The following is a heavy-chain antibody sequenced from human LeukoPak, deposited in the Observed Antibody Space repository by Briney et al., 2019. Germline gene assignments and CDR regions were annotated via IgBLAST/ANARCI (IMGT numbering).Heavy chain of an antibody. V-gene: IGHV4-39*07. CDR3: ARDIVVVVAARTYYFDY. D-gene: IGHD2-15*01. Sequence: SETLSLTCTVSGGSISSSSYYWGWIRQPPGKGLEWIGSIYYSGSTYYNPSLKSRVTISVDTSKNQFSLKLSSVTAADTAVYYCARDIVVVVAARTYYFDYWGQGTLVTVSS. CDR2: IYYSGST. J-gene: IGHJ4*02. CDR1: GGSISSSSYY.